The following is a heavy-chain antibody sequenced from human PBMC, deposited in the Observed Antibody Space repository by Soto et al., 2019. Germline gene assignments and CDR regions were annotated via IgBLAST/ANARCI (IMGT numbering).Heavy chain of an antibody. CDR1: GGTFSSYA. D-gene: IGHD3-16*02. CDR2: IIPIFGTA. V-gene: IGHV1-69*06. J-gene: IGHJ4*02. Sequence: EASVKVSCKASGGTFSSYAISWVRQAPGQGLEWMGGIIPIFGTANYAQKFQGRVTITADKSTSTAYMELSSLRSEDTAVYYCATDGDDYVWGSYRYFFDYWGQGTLVTVSS. CDR3: ATDGDDYVWGSYRYFFDY.